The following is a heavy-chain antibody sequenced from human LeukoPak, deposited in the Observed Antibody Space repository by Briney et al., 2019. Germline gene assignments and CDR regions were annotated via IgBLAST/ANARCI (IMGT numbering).Heavy chain of an antibody. J-gene: IGHJ4*02. CDR1: GGSISSGSYY. D-gene: IGHD5-24*01. CDR2: IYTSGST. V-gene: IGHV4-61*02. CDR3: ARGGDYRDGYIGY. Sequence: PSQTLSLTCTVSGGSISSGSYYWSWIRQPAGKGLEWIGRIYTSGSTNYNPSLKSRVTISVDTSKNQFSLKLSSVTAAGTAVYYCARGGDYRDGYIGYWGQGALVTVSS.